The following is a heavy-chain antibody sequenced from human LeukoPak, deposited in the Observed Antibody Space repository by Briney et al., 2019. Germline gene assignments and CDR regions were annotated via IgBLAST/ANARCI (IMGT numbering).Heavy chain of an antibody. CDR2: INHSGST. Sequence: SGTLSLTCAVYGGSFSGYYWSWIRQPPGKGLEWIGEINHSGSTNYNPSLKSRVTISVDTSKNQFSLKLSSVTAADAAVYYCARDHISFGYWGQGTLVTVSS. CDR1: GGSFSGYY. J-gene: IGHJ4*02. V-gene: IGHV4-34*01. CDR3: ARDHISFGY. D-gene: IGHD2-21*01.